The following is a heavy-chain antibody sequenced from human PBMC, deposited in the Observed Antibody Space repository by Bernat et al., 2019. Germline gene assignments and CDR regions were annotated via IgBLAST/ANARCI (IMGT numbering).Heavy chain of an antibody. V-gene: IGHV4-4*07. CDR1: GGSISSYY. J-gene: IGHJ4*02. D-gene: IGHD3-10*01. Sequence: QVQLQESGPGLVKPSETLSLTCTVSGGSISSYYWSWIRQPAGKGLEWIGRIYTSGSTIYNPSLKSRVTMSVDTSKNQFSLKLGSVTAADTAVYFCARGDPLLFGDGVFDYWGQGALITVSS. CDR3: ARGDPLLFGDGVFDY. CDR2: IYTSGST.